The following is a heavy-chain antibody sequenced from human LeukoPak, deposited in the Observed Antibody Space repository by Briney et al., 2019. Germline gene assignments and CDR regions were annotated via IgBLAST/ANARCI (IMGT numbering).Heavy chain of an antibody. CDR3: ARDYYDSSGYLPFDY. D-gene: IGHD3-22*01. Sequence: ASVKVSCKASGYTFTSYGFSWVRQAPGQGLEWMGWISAYNGNTKYAQKLQGRVTMTTETSTSTAYMELRSLRSDDTAVYYCARDYYDSSGYLPFDYWGQGSPVTVS. CDR1: GYTFTSYG. V-gene: IGHV1-18*01. CDR2: ISAYNGNT. J-gene: IGHJ4*02.